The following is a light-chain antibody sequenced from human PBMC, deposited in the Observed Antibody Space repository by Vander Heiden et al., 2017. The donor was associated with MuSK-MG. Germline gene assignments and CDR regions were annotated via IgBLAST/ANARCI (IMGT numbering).Light chain of an antibody. CDR1: QGVSTW. CDR3: QQASAFPWT. V-gene: IGKV1-12*01. Sequence: DSQMTQSPSPVPASIGDTVTITCRASQGVSTWLTWYQQKPGKPPRLLIYAASALEIGVPSRFSGGGSGTDFTLTISSLQPDDVAAYFCQQASAFPWTFGPGTKVEIK. J-gene: IGKJ1*01. CDR2: AAS.